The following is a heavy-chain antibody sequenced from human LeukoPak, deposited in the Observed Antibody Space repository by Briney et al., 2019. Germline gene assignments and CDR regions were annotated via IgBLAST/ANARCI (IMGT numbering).Heavy chain of an antibody. CDR2: IIPIFGTA. V-gene: IGHV1-69*05. J-gene: IGHJ4*02. CDR3: ARDTWFRRDSYGLFDY. CDR1: GGTFSSYA. Sequence: ASVKVSCKASGGTFSSYAISWVRQAPGQGREWMGGIIPIFGTANYAQQFQGRVTITTDESTSTAYMELSSLRSEDTAVYYCARDTWFRRDSYGLFDYWGQGTLVTVSS. D-gene: IGHD5-18*01.